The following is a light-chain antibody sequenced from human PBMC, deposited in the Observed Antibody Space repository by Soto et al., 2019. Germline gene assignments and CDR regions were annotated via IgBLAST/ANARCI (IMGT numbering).Light chain of an antibody. CDR3: QQSYSTPQT. CDR1: QSITSY. J-gene: IGKJ1*01. Sequence: DIQLTQSPASLSASVGDTFTITCRASQSITSYLNWYQQKPGKAPKLLIYAASSLQSGVPSRFSGSGSGTDFTLTISSLQPEDFATYYCQQSYSTPQTFGQGTKVDIK. V-gene: IGKV1-39*01. CDR2: AAS.